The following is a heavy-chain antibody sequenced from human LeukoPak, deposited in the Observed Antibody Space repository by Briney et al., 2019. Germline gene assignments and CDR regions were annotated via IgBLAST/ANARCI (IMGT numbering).Heavy chain of an antibody. Sequence: GGSLRLXCAASGFTFSSYEMNWVRRAPGKGLEWVSGISWNSGSIGYADSAKGRFTISRDNAKNSLYLQMNSLRAEDMALYYCAKGLGDSSGYYKFAFDIWGQGAMVTVSS. CDR2: ISWNSGSI. D-gene: IGHD3-22*01. CDR1: GFTFSSYE. V-gene: IGHV3-9*03. J-gene: IGHJ3*02. CDR3: AKGLGDSSGYYKFAFDI.